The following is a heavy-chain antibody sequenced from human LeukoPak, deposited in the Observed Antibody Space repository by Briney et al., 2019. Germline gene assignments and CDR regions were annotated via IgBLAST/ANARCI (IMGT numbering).Heavy chain of an antibody. CDR3: AKDGHTTGWLNWFDP. CDR1: GFTFSDYY. Sequence: GGSLRLSCAASGFTFSDYYMSWIRQAPGKGLEWVSYISSSGSTIYYADSVKGRFTISRDNAKNSLYLQMNSLRAEDTAIYYCAKDGHTTGWLNWFDPWGQGTLVTVSS. V-gene: IGHV3-11*04. CDR2: ISSSGSTI. D-gene: IGHD2/OR15-2a*01. J-gene: IGHJ5*02.